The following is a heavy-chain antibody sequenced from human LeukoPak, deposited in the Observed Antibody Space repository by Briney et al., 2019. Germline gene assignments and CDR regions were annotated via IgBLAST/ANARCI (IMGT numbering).Heavy chain of an antibody. D-gene: IGHD2-2*02. J-gene: IGHJ4*02. CDR3: ARAARGYCSSTSCYTLDY. V-gene: IGHV1-8*02. CDR2: MNPNSGNT. Sequence: ASVKVPCKASGYTFTGYYMHWVRQATGQGLEWRGWMNPNSGNTGYAQKFQGRVTMTRNTSISTAYMELSSLRSEDTAVYYCARAARGYCSSTSCYTLDYWGKGTLVTVSS. CDR1: GYTFTGYY.